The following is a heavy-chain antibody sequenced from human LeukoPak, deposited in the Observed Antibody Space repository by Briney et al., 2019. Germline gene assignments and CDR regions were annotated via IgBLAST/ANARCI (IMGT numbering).Heavy chain of an antibody. V-gene: IGHV5-51*01. CDR2: IYPGDSDT. CDR1: GYSFTSYW. CDR3: ARRMITFGGVIPNDAFDI. D-gene: IGHD3-16*02. Sequence: GESLKISCKGSGYSFTSYWIGWVRQMLGKGLEWMGIIYPGDSDTRYSPSFQGQVTISADKSISTAYLQWSSLKASDTAMYYCARRMITFGGVIPNDAFDIWGQGTMVTVSS. J-gene: IGHJ3*02.